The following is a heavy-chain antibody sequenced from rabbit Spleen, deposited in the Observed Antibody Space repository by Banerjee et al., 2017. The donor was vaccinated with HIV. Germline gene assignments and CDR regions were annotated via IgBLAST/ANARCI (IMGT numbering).Heavy chain of an antibody. CDR1: GFDLSSNA. D-gene: IGHD3-1*01. V-gene: IGHV1S40*01. Sequence: QSLEESGGGLVQPEGSLTLTCKASGFDLSSNAMCWVRQAPGKGLEWIGCIKAGSSGNTYHATWAKGRFTISKTSSTTVTLQMTSLTVADTAIYFCARGGGVYDFGMDLWGQGTLVTVS. J-gene: IGHJ6*01. CDR2: IKAGSSGNT. CDR3: ARGGGVYDFGMDL.